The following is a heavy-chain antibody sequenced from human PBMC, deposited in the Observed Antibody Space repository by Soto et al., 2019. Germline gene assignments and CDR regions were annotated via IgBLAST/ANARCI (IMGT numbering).Heavy chain of an antibody. CDR1: GFTFSSYG. CDR3: AKDKTLLWFGEYHYYYYGMDV. J-gene: IGHJ6*02. Sequence: GGSLRLSCAASGFTFSSYGMHWVRQAPGKGLEWVAVISYDGSSKYYADSVKGRFTISRDNSKNTLYLQMNSLRAEDTAVYYCAKDKTLLWFGEYHYYYYGMDVWGQGTTVTVSS. D-gene: IGHD3-10*01. CDR2: ISYDGSSK. V-gene: IGHV3-30*18.